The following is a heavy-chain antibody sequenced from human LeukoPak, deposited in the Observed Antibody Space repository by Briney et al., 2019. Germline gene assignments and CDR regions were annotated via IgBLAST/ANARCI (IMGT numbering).Heavy chain of an antibody. Sequence: ASVKVSCKASGYTFTSYYMHWVRQAPGQGLEWMGIINPSGGSTSYAQKFQGRVTMTRDMSTSTVYMELSSLRSEDTAVYYCSPHPSTVYHFQHWGQGTLVTVSS. CDR2: INPSGGST. D-gene: IGHD4-17*01. CDR3: SPHPSTVYHFQH. V-gene: IGHV1-46*01. CDR1: GYTFTSYY. J-gene: IGHJ1*01.